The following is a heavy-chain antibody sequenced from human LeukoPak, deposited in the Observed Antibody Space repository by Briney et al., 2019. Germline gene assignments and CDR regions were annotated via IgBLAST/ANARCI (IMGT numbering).Heavy chain of an antibody. D-gene: IGHD3-10*01. J-gene: IGHJ5*02. CDR1: GYSFTSYA. Sequence: ASVKVSCKASGYSFTSYAITWVRQAPGQGLEWMGWISPDNVYTNYAQKLQGRITVTIDTSTSTAYMELRSLRSDDTAVYYCARHRGPRFGKDWFDPWGQGTLVTVSS. CDR2: ISPDNVYT. CDR3: ARHRGPRFGKDWFDP. V-gene: IGHV1-18*01.